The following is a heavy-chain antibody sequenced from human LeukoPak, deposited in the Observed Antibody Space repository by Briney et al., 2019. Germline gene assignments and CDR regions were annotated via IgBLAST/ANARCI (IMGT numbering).Heavy chain of an antibody. CDR2: IGTAGDT. V-gene: IGHV3-13*01. D-gene: IGHD6-19*01. CDR1: GFTFSSYD. J-gene: IGHJ4*02. CDR3: ASFAIAVAGFDY. Sequence: GGSLRLSCAASGFTFSSYDMPWVRQATGKGLEWVSDIGTAGDTYYPGSVKGRFTISRDNSKNTLYLQMNSLRAEDTAVYYCASFAIAVAGFDYWGQGTLVTVSS.